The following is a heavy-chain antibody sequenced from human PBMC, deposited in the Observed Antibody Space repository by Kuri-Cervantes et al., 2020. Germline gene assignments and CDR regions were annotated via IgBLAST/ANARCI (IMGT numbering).Heavy chain of an antibody. J-gene: IGHJ4*02. V-gene: IGHV4-34*01. CDR3: ARGKSIAARLEGPPDY. CDR2: INHSGST. Sequence: SETLSLTCAVYGGSLSGYYWSWIRQPPGKGLEWIGEINHSGSTNYNPSLKSRVTTSVDTSKNQFSLKLSSVTAADTAVYYCARGKSIAARLEGPPDYWGQGTLVTVSS. CDR1: GGSLSGYY. D-gene: IGHD6-6*01.